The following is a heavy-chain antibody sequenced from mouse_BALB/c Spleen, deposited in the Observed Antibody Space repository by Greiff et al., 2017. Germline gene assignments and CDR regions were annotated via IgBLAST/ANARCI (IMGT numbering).Heavy chain of an antibody. D-gene: IGHD1-1*01. CDR1: GFNIKDTY. V-gene: IGHV14-3*02. CDR3: ARFITSVVADYLDY. CDR2: IDPANGNT. Sequence: EVQLQQSGAELVKPGASVKLSCTASGFNIKDTYMHWVKQRPEQGLEWIGRIDPANGNTKYDPKFQGKATITADTSSNTAYLQLSSLTSEDTAVYYWARFITSVVADYLDYWGQGTTLTVSS. J-gene: IGHJ2*01.